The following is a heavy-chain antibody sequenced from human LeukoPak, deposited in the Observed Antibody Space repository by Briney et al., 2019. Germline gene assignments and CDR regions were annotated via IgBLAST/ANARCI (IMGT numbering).Heavy chain of an antibody. CDR1: GGSFSDYY. J-gene: IGHJ4*02. V-gene: IGHV4-34*01. CDR3: ARLPYYYDSSGYYYFSFDY. D-gene: IGHD3-22*01. CDR2: INHTGST. Sequence: PSETLSLTCAVYGGSFSDYYWSWIRQSPGKGLEWLGEINHTGSTNYNPSLKSRVTISVDTSKNQFSLKLSSVTAADTAVYYCARLPYYYDSSGYYYFSFDYWGQGTLVTVSS.